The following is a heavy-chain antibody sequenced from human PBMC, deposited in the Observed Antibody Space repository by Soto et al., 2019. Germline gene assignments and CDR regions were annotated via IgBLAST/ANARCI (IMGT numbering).Heavy chain of an antibody. CDR2: SSNKAKRYTT. V-gene: IGHV3-72*01. D-gene: IGHD1-1*01. J-gene: IGHJ1*01. CDR3: ARVYPWNLANYFQH. Sequence: EVQLVESGGGLVQPGGSLRLSCAVSGFTFSDHSMDWVRQAPGKGLEWVGRSSNKAKRYTTEYAASVKGRFTISRDDSKNSLYLQMDSLKTEDTAVYYCARVYPWNLANYFQHWGQGTLVTVSS. CDR1: GFTFSDHS.